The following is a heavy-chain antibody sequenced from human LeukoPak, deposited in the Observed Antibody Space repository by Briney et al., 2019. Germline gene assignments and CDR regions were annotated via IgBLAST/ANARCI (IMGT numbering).Heavy chain of an antibody. Sequence: ASVKVSCKASGYTFTSYGISWVRQAPGQGLEWMGWISAYNGNTNYAQKLQGRVTMTTDTSTSTAYMELRSLRSEDTAVYYCARNIAVAGTPGVWGQGTLVTVSS. V-gene: IGHV1-18*01. D-gene: IGHD6-19*01. CDR3: ARNIAVAGTPGV. J-gene: IGHJ4*02. CDR1: GYTFTSYG. CDR2: ISAYNGNT.